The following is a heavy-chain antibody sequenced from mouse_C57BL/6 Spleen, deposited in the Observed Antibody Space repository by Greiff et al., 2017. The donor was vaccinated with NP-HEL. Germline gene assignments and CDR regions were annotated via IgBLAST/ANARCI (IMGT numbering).Heavy chain of an antibody. Sequence: EVKLQESGPGMVKPSQSLSLTCTVTGYSITSGYDWHWIRHFPGNKLEWMGYISYSGSTNYNPSLKSRISITHDTSKNHFFLKLNSVTTEDTATYYCARGGLLTTVVAPGYFDVWGTGTTVTVSS. J-gene: IGHJ1*03. V-gene: IGHV3-1*01. CDR3: ARGGLLTTVVAPGYFDV. D-gene: IGHD1-1*01. CDR1: GYSITSGYD. CDR2: ISYSGST.